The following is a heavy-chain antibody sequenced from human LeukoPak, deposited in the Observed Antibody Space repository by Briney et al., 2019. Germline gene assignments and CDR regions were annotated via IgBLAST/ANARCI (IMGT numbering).Heavy chain of an antibody. D-gene: IGHD3-10*01. V-gene: IGHV4-4*07. J-gene: IGHJ5*02. CDR2: ISGSGTI. Sequence: SETLSLTCTVSGGSINSYWSWIRQPAGKGLEWIGRISGSGTITYNPALQSRLSISIDTSKNQFSLKLMPVTAADTAVYYCARDSGTTGEVKFDPWGQGTLVTVSS. CDR1: GGSINSY. CDR3: ARDSGTTGEVKFDP.